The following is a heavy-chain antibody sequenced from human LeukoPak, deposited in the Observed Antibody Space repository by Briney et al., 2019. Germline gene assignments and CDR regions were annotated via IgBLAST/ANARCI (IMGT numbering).Heavy chain of an antibody. D-gene: IGHD3-10*01. Sequence: ASVKVSCKASGYTFTSYGISWVRQAPGQGLEWMGWISAYNGNTNYAQKLQGRVTMTTDTSTSTAYMELRSLRSDDTAVYYCARDRLWFGELLSHGWFDPWGQGTLVTVSS. CDR3: ARDRLWFGELLSHGWFDP. V-gene: IGHV1-18*01. J-gene: IGHJ5*02. CDR2: ISAYNGNT. CDR1: GYTFTSYG.